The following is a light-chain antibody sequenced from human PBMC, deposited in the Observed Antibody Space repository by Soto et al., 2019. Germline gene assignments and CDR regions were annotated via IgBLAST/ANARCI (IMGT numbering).Light chain of an antibody. CDR1: QSIGTR. Sequence: DVQLNQSPSTLSASVGDRITITFRPSQSIGTRLALYQHKPGKAPYLLICDASSLEGWAPSRFGRSGSGTEFTLTISSLQPDDFATYYGQQYKTYFTFGPGTKVDI. CDR2: DAS. V-gene: IGKV1-5*01. CDR3: QQYKTYFT. J-gene: IGKJ3*01.